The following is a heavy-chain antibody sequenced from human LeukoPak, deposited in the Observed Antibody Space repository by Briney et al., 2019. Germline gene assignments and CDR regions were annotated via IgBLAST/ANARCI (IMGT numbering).Heavy chain of an antibody. CDR2: INPKSGET. CDR1: AYTFTDFY. D-gene: IGHD2/OR15-2a*01. V-gene: IGHV1-2*02. CDR3: ARSLWPYSNSGHDY. Sequence: ASVKVSCTTSAYTFTDFYMHWVRQAPGRGLESLGWINPKSGETKYTQRFQGRLTMTRDSSINTAFMELTRLTSDDTAVYFCARSLWPYSNSGHDYWGQGTLVTVSS. J-gene: IGHJ4*02.